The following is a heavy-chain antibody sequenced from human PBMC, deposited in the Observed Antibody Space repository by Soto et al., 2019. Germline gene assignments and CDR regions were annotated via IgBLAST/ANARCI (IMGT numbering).Heavy chain of an antibody. J-gene: IGHJ4*02. CDR1: GFSLTTSGVG. V-gene: IGHV2-5*01. CDR2: IYWNENK. D-gene: IGHD2-21*02. Sequence: QITSEESGPPLAKPTQTLTLTCTFSGFSLTTSGVGVGWIRQPPGKALEWLALIYWNENKRFSPSLKTRITITKDTSKNQVVLTMTNMDPVDTATYYCAHITLVTIIDSWGQGTLVTVSS. CDR3: AHITLVTIIDS.